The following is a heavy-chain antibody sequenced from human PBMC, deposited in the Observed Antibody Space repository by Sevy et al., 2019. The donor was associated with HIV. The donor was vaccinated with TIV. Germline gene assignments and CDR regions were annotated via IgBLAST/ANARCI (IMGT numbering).Heavy chain of an antibody. V-gene: IGHV4-39*01. J-gene: IGHJ2*01. Sequence: SETLSLTCTVSGGSISGSTNYWGWIRQSPGKGLEWIGSLYYGGSTYLNPSLKSRVTTSVDTSKNQFSLKLNSVTAADTAVYYCVRNLTNYLYWYFDLWGRGALVTVSS. CDR3: VRNLTNYLYWYFDL. D-gene: IGHD2-8*01. CDR1: GGSISGSTNY. CDR2: LYYGGST.